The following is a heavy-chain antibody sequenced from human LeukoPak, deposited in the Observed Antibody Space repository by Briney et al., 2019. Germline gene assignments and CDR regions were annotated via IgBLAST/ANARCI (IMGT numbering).Heavy chain of an antibody. CDR1: GFTFRSYG. J-gene: IGHJ4*02. D-gene: IGHD3-16*01. Sequence: RGSLRLSCAASGFTFRSYGMHLVRQAPGKGLEWVSFIRYDGSNQYYADSVKGRFTISRGNSNNTLYLQMNSLRPDDTAVYFCARGFGESHFDYWGQGTLVTVSS. V-gene: IGHV3-30*02. CDR2: IRYDGSNQ. CDR3: ARGFGESHFDY.